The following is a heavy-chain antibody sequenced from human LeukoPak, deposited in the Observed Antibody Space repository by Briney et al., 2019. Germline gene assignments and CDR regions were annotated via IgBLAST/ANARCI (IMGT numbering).Heavy chain of an antibody. J-gene: IGHJ4*02. D-gene: IGHD1-14*01. CDR1: GFTFSGHW. V-gene: IGHV3-7*01. CDR2: INQGGSDK. Sequence: GGSLRLSCAASGFTFSGHWMSWVRQAPGKGLEWVANINQGGSDKYYVDSVKGRFTISRDNANDLLYLQMNSLRGEDTAVYYCTRVRSRAEDDWGRGTLVTVSS. CDR3: TRVRSRAEDD.